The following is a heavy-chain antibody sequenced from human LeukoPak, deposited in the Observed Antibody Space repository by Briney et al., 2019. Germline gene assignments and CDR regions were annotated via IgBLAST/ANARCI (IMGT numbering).Heavy chain of an antibody. CDR2: IYSGGST. CDR1: GLTVSSNY. Sequence: GGSLRLSCAASGLTVSSNYMSWVRQAPGKGLEWVSVIYSGGSTYYADSVKGRFTISRDNSKNTLYLQMNSLRAEDTAVYYCARVFDYGDYGYYFDYWGQGTLVTVSS. CDR3: ARVFDYGDYGYYFDY. D-gene: IGHD4-17*01. V-gene: IGHV3-53*01. J-gene: IGHJ4*02.